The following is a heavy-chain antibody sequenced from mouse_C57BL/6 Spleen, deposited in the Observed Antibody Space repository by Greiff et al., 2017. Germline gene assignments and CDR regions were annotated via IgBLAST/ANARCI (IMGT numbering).Heavy chain of an antibody. V-gene: IGHV1-50*01. Sequence: QVQLQQPGAELVKPGASVKLSCKASGYTFTSYWMQWVKQRPGQGLEWIGEIDPSDSYTNYNQKFKGKATLTVDTSSSTAYMQLSSLTSEDSAVYYCAIYDGYFYFDYRGQGTTLTVSS. J-gene: IGHJ2*01. CDR1: GYTFTSYW. D-gene: IGHD2-3*01. CDR2: IDPSDSYT. CDR3: AIYDGYFYFDY.